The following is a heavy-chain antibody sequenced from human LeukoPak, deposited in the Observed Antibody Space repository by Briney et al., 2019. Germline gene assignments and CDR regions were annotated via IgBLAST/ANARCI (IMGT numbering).Heavy chain of an antibody. V-gene: IGHV3-21*01. CDR3: ARDRRIQLWDYYFDY. CDR2: ISSSSSYI. J-gene: IGHJ4*02. D-gene: IGHD5-18*01. Sequence: PGGSLRLSCAASGFTFSSYSMNWVRQAPGKGLEWVSSISSSSSYIYYADSVKGRFTISSDNAKNSLYLQMNSLRAEDTAVYYCARDRRIQLWDYYFDYWGQGTLVTVSS. CDR1: GFTFSSYS.